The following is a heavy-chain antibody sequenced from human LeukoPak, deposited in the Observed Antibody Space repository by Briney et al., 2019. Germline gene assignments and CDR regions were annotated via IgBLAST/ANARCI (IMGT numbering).Heavy chain of an antibody. CDR1: GGTFSSYA. V-gene: IGHV1-18*01. CDR3: ARGSPPGILTGYYDY. J-gene: IGHJ4*02. CDR2: ISAYNGNT. D-gene: IGHD3-9*01. Sequence: ASVKVSCKASGGTFSSYAISWVRQAPGQGLEWMGWISAYNGNTNYAQKLQGRVTMTTDTSTSTAYMELRSLRSDDTAVYYCARGSPPGILTGYYDYWGQGTLVTVSS.